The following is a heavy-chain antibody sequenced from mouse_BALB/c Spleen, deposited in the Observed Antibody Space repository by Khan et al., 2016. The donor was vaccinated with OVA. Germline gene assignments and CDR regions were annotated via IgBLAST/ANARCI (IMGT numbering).Heavy chain of an antibody. D-gene: IGHD1-1*01. J-gene: IGHJ4*01. Sequence: VQLQESGAELAKPGASVTLSCKASGYTFTSYWMRWGKQRPGRGLEGMGYINPSTGYTEYNQTFKDKATLTTDKSTSTVYLQLSTLTSEDSAVYYCAASILCYSSMDYWGQGTSVTVSS. CDR1: GYTFTSYW. V-gene: IGHV1-7*01. CDR2: INPSTGYT. CDR3: AASILCYSSMDY.